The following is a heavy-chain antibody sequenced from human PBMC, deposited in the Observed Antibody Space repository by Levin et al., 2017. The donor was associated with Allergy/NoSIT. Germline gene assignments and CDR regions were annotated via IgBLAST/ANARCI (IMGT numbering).Heavy chain of an antibody. Sequence: GGSLRLSCAASGFIVSNNYMNWVRQAPGKGLEWVSVIYSDGSAYYADSVKGRFTISRDISKNTVFLQMSSLRAEDTAVYFCARRYYYDSRGCYFDYWGQGALVTVSS. J-gene: IGHJ4*02. CDR2: IYSDGSA. D-gene: IGHD3-22*01. V-gene: IGHV3-53*01. CDR1: GFIVSNNY. CDR3: ARRYYYDSRGCYFDY.